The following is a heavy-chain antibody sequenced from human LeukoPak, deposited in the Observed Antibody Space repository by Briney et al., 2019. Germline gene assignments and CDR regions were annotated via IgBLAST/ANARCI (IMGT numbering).Heavy chain of an antibody. CDR3: ARQVGALIKRTDY. D-gene: IGHD1-26*01. CDR1: GGSFSGYY. Sequence: PSETLSLTCAVYGGSFSGYYWSWIRQPPGKGLEWIGEINHSGSTNYNPSLKSRVTISVDTSKNQFSLKLSSVTAADTAVYYCARQVGALIKRTDYWGQGTLVTVSS. CDR2: INHSGST. V-gene: IGHV4-34*01. J-gene: IGHJ4*02.